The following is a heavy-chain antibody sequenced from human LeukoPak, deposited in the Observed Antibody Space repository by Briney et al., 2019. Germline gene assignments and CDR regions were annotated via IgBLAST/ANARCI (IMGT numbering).Heavy chain of an antibody. CDR2: INHSGST. CDR3: ARDRRLWLRYYFDY. CDR1: GGSFSGYY. D-gene: IGHD5-18*01. J-gene: IGHJ4*02. Sequence: SETLSLTCAVYGGSFSGYYWSWIRQPPGKGLEWIGEINHSGSTNYNPSLKSRVTISVDTSKNQLSLKLSSVTAADTAVYYCARDRRLWLRYYFDYWGQGTLVTVSS. V-gene: IGHV4-34*01.